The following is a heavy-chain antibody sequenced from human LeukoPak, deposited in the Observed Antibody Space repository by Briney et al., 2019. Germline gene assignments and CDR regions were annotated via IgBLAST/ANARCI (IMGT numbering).Heavy chain of an antibody. Sequence: SETLSLTCTVSGGSISSSSYYWGWIRQPPGKGLEWIGSIYYSGSTYYNPSLKSRVTISVDTSKNQFSLKLSSVTAADTAVYYCARPLGDGYNLVYWGQGTLVTVSS. V-gene: IGHV4-39*01. CDR2: IYYSGST. D-gene: IGHD5-12*01. CDR1: GGSISSSSYY. J-gene: IGHJ4*02. CDR3: ARPLGDGYNLVY.